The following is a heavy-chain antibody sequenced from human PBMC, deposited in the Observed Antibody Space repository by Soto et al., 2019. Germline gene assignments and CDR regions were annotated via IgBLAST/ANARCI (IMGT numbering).Heavy chain of an antibody. CDR3: ARELVTGTTRVYYYYGMDV. V-gene: IGHV4-30-4*01. CDR2: IYYSGST. Sequence: SVSLPLTCTVSGGSITSGDYCCCWISEPPGKGLEWIGYIYYSGSTYYNPSLKSRVTISVDTSKNQFSLKLSSVTAADTAVYYCARELVTGTTRVYYYYGMDVWGQGTTVT. CDR1: GGSITSGDYC. D-gene: IGHD1-7*01. J-gene: IGHJ6*02.